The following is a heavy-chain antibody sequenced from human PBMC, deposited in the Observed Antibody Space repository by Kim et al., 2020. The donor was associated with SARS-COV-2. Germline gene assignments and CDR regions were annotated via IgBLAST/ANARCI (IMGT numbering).Heavy chain of an antibody. J-gene: IGHJ5*02. CDR3: ARSILNMVRGPMTWFDP. Sequence: SETLSLTCAVSGGSISSSNWWSWVRQPPGKGLEWIGEIYHSGSTNYNPSLKSRVTISVDKSKNQFSLKLSSVTAADTAVYYCARSILNMVRGPMTWFDPWGQGTLVTVSS. CDR2: IYHSGST. CDR1: GGSISSSNW. V-gene: IGHV4-4*02. D-gene: IGHD3-10*01.